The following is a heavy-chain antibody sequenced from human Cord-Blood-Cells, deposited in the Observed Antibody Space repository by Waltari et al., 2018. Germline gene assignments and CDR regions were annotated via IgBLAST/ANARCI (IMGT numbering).Heavy chain of an antibody. D-gene: IGHD3-10*01. Sequence: EVQLVESGGGLVQPGGSLRLSCAASGFTFSSYEMNWVRQAPGKGLEWVSYISSSGSTIDYADSVKGRFTIPRDNAKNSLYLQMNSLRAEDTAVYYCARDGVLLWFGELFDYWGQGTLVTVSS. CDR2: ISSSGSTI. V-gene: IGHV3-48*03. J-gene: IGHJ4*02. CDR3: ARDGVLLWFGELFDY. CDR1: GFTFSSYE.